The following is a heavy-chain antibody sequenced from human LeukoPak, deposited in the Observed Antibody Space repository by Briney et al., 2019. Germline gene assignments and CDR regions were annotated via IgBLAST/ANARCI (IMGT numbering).Heavy chain of an antibody. CDR2: IYYSGST. D-gene: IGHD2-2*01. CDR3: ARVGYCSSTSCYWGFDP. V-gene: IGHV4-59*12. J-gene: IGHJ5*02. Sequence: SETLSLTCTVSGGSISSYHWSWIRQPPGKGLECIGYIYYSGSTNYNPSLKSRVTMSVDTSKNQFSLKLSSVTAADTAVYYCARVGYCSSTSCYWGFDPWGQGTLVTVSS. CDR1: GGSISSYH.